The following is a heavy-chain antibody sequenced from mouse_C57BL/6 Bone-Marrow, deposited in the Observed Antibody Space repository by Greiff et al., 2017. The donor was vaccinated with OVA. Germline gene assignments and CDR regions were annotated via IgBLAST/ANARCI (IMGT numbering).Heavy chain of an antibody. CDR3: AREGVLGFDY. V-gene: IGHV1-9*01. CDR2: ILPGSGGT. J-gene: IGHJ2*01. CDR1: GYTFTGYW. D-gene: IGHD4-1*01. Sequence: QVQLKESGAELMKPGASVKLSCKATGYTFTGYWIEWVKQRPGHGLEWIGEILPGSGGTNYNEKFKGKATFTADTSSNTAYMQLRSLTTEDSAIYYCAREGVLGFDYWGQGTTLTVSS.